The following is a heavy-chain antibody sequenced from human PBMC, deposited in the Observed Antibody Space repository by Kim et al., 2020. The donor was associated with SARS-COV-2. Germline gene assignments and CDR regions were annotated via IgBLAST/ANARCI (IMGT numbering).Heavy chain of an antibody. CDR1: GFTFSDYY. D-gene: IGHD3-16*02. CDR3: ARVGYDYVWGSYRDYYYYYGMDV. J-gene: IGHJ6*02. V-gene: IGHV3-11*05. Sequence: GGSLRLSCAASGFTFSDYYMSWIRQAPGKGLEWVSYISSSSSYTNYADSVKGRFTISRDNAKNSLYLQMNNLRAEDTAVYYCARVGYDYVWGSYRDYYYYYGMDVWGQGTTVTGSS. CDR2: ISSSSSYT.